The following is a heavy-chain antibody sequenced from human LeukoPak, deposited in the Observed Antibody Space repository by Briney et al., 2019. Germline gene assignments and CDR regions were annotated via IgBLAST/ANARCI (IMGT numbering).Heavy chain of an antibody. J-gene: IGHJ4*02. V-gene: IGHV3-33*08. CDR2: IRYDGSNK. CDR1: GFTFSSHW. D-gene: IGHD3-3*01. Sequence: GGSLRLSCADSGFTFSSHWMHWVRQAPGKGLEWVAFIRYDGSNKQYADSVKGRFTISRDNSKNTLYLQTNSLRAEDTAVYYCARPPYDFWSGYHYYFDYWGQGTLVTVSS. CDR3: ARPPYDFWSGYHYYFDY.